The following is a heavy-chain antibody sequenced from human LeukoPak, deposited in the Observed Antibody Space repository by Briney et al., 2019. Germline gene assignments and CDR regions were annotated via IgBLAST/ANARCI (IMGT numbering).Heavy chain of an antibody. CDR1: GFTFNNYA. CDR2: INSDGSST. D-gene: IGHD4-11*01. V-gene: IGHV3-74*01. J-gene: IGHJ3*02. Sequence: GGSLRLSCAASGFTFNNYALSWVRQAPGKGLVWVSRINSDGSSTSYADSVKGRFTISRDNAKNTLYLQMNSLRAEDTAVYYCARPTHDAFDIWGQGTMVTVSS. CDR3: ARPTHDAFDI.